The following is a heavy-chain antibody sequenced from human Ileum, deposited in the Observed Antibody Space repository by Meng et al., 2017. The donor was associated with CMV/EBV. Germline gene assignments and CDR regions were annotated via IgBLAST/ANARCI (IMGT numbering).Heavy chain of an antibody. CDR2: IIPILGIA. J-gene: IGHJ5*02. D-gene: IGHD2-2*01. CDR1: GGTFSSYA. CDR3: ARGGGYCSSTSCAKGNWFDP. Sequence: KISCKASGGTFSSYAISWVRQAPGQGLERMGGIIPILGIANYAQKFQGRVTITADKSTSTAYMELSSLRSEDTAVYYCARGGGYCSSTSCAKGNWFDPWGQGTLVTVSS. V-gene: IGHV1-69*10.